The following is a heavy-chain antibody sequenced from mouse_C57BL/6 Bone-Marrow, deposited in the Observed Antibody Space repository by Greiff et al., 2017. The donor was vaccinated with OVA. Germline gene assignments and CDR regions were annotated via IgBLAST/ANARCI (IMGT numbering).Heavy chain of an antibody. CDR2: IHPNRGST. D-gene: IGHD1-1*01. CDR1: GYTFTSSW. Sequence: VQLQQPGAELVKPGASVKLSCKASGYTFTSSWMHWVKQRPGQGLEWIGMIHPNRGSTNYNEKFKSKATLTVDKSSSTAYMQLSSLTSEDSAVYYCARVFITTVVAFDYWGQGTTLTVSS. CDR3: ARVFITTVVAFDY. J-gene: IGHJ2*01. V-gene: IGHV1-64*01.